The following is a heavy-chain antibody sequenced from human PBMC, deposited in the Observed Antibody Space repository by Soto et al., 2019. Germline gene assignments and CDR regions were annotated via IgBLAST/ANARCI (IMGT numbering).Heavy chain of an antibody. CDR3: ARARIFGVVIKHLNWFDP. D-gene: IGHD3-3*02. Sequence: SETLSLTCAVYGGSFSGYYWSWIRQPPGKGLEWIGEINHSGSTNYNPFLKSRVTISVDTSKNQFSLKLSSVTAADTAVYYCARARIFGVVIKHLNWFDPWGQGTLVTVSS. CDR1: GGSFSGYY. J-gene: IGHJ5*02. V-gene: IGHV4-34*01. CDR2: INHSGST.